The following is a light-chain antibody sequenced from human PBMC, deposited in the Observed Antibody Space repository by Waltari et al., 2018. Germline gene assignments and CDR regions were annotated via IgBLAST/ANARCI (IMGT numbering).Light chain of an antibody. CDR2: DDH. J-gene: IGLJ2*01. CDR1: SSDVGGYDF. Sequence: QSALTQPRSVSGSPGQSVPVSCTGTSSDVGGYDFVSWYQQYPGKAPKLIIYDDHKRPQGVPYRCSGSKSGQPASLTIPGLLKDDEADYSCCSYAGADTSVRFGGGTTLTVL. V-gene: IGLV2-11*01. CDR3: CSYAGADTSVR.